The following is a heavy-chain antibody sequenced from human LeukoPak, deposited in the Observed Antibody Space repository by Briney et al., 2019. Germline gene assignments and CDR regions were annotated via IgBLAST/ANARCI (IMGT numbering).Heavy chain of an antibody. Sequence: PSETLSLTCAVSGYSISSGYYWGWIRQPPGKGLEWIGSTYHSGSTYYNPSLKSRVTISVDTSKNQFSLKLSSVTAADTAVYCCARVVVVPAAMSYNWFDPWAREPWSPSPQ. CDR2: TYHSGST. J-gene: IGHJ5*02. CDR3: ARVVVVPAAMSYNWFDP. CDR1: GYSISSGYY. D-gene: IGHD2-2*01. V-gene: IGHV4-38-2*01.